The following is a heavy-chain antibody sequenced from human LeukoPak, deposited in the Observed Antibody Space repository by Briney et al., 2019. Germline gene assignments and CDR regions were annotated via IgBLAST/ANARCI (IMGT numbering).Heavy chain of an antibody. D-gene: IGHD4-23*01. CDR1: GYTFTSYD. V-gene: IGHV1-8*01. CDR3: AISGTTVVRNYYYYYGMDV. Sequence: ASVKVSFKASGYTFTSYDINWVRQAPGQGLEWMGWMNPNSGNAGCAQKFQGRVTMTRNTSISTAYMELSSLRSEDTAVYYCAISGTTVVRNYYYYYGMDVWGQGTTVTVSS. J-gene: IGHJ6*02. CDR2: MNPNSGNA.